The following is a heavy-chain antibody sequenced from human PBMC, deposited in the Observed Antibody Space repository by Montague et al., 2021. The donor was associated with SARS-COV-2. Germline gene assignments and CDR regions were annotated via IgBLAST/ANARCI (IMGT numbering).Heavy chain of an antibody. J-gene: IGHJ4*02. CDR1: GGSISSYY. CDR3: ARGGGSGYCYYFDY. Sequence: SETLSLTCTVSGGSISSYYWNWIRQPPGKGLEWIGYIYYSGRTNYNPSLKSRVTISVDTSKNQFSLKLSSATAADTAVYYCARGGGSGYCYYFDYWGQGSLVTVSS. D-gene: IGHD3-22*01. CDR2: IYYSGRT. V-gene: IGHV4-59*01.